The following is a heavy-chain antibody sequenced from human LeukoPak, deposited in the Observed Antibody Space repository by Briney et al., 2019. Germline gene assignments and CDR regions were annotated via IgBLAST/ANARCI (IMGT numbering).Heavy chain of an antibody. CDR3: ARGHHYYGSGSYYD. Sequence: NPSETLSLTCTVSGGSISSYYWSWIRQPPGKGLEWIGEINHSGSTNYNPSLKSRVTISVETSKNQLSLKLSSVTAADTAVYYCARGHHYYGSGSYYDWGQGTLVTVSS. D-gene: IGHD3-10*01. CDR1: GGSISSYY. V-gene: IGHV4-34*01. CDR2: INHSGST. J-gene: IGHJ4*02.